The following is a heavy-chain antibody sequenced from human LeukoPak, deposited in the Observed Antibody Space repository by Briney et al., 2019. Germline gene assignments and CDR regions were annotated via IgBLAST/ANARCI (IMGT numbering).Heavy chain of an antibody. J-gene: IGHJ4*02. CDR1: GFTFSYYS. CDR2: ITGSAGST. CDR3: AKRGYYDSSGYMDY. V-gene: IGHV3-23*01. Sequence: PGGSLRLSCAASGFTFSYYSMSWVRQAPGKGLEWVSGITGSAGSTHYADSVKGRFTISRDNTKNTLYLQMNSLRAEDTAVYYCAKRGYYDSSGYMDYWGQGTLVTVSS. D-gene: IGHD3-22*01.